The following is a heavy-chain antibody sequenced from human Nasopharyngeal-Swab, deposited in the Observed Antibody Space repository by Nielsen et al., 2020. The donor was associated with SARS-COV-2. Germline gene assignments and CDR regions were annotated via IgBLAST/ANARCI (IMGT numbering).Heavy chain of an antibody. Sequence: WIRQPPGKALEWLAVIFLDDDKWYSPSLEGRLTITKDTTKNQVVLRMTNVDPVDTGTYYCARVDVSGFYYYGLDVWGQGTTVTVSS. J-gene: IGHJ6*02. V-gene: IGHV2-5*02. CDR2: IFLDDDK. D-gene: IGHD5-12*01. CDR3: ARVDVSGFYYYGLDV.